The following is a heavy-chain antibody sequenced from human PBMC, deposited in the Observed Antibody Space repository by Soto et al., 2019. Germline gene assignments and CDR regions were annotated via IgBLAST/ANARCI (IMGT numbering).Heavy chain of an antibody. Sequence: GASVKVSCKASGYTFTSYGISWVRQAPGQGLEWMGWISAYNGNTNYAQKLQGRVTMTTDTSTSTAYMELRSLRSEDTAVYHCARDRGIVVVPAAIGDPGGMDVWGQGTTVTVSS. CDR1: GYTFTSYG. D-gene: IGHD2-2*02. CDR3: ARDRGIVVVPAAIGDPGGMDV. J-gene: IGHJ6*02. CDR2: ISAYNGNT. V-gene: IGHV1-18*01.